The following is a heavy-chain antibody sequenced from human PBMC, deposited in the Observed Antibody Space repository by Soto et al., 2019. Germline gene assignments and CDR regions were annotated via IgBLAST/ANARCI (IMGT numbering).Heavy chain of an antibody. CDR2: ISWNSGSI. CDR3: VKAGVRASGYYYETSWVFDI. V-gene: IGHV3-9*01. CDR1: GFTFDDYA. J-gene: IGHJ3*02. D-gene: IGHD3-22*01. Sequence: EVQLVESGGGLVQPGRSLRLSCAASGFTFDDYAMHWVRQAPGKGLEWVSGISWNSGSIGYADSVKGRFTISRDNAKNCLYVEMNNVRAEDTALYYCVKAGVRASGYYYETSWVFDIWGLGTMVTVSS.